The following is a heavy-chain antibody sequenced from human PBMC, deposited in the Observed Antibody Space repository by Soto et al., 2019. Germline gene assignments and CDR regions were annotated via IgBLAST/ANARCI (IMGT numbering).Heavy chain of an antibody. V-gene: IGHV1-3*04. J-gene: IGHJ3*02. D-gene: IGHD2-8*01. Sequence: ASVKVSCKSSGYTFTHYAMHWVRQAPGQGLEWLGWINTDNGYTAFSQKFQGRVSITMDTSASTAYVELSSLTSEDTGFYYCARQGDSRILRDTFDIWGQGTLVTVSS. CDR2: INTDNGYT. CDR3: ARQGDSRILRDTFDI. CDR1: GYTFTHYA.